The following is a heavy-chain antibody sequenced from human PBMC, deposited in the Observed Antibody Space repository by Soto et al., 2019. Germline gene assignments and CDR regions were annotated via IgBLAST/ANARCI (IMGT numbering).Heavy chain of an antibody. D-gene: IGHD3-3*01. CDR1: VGSFIGYY. Sequence: SETLSLTCAVYVGSFIGYYWSWIRQPPGKGLEWIGEINHSGSTNYNPSLKSRVTISVDTSKNQFSLKLSSVTAADTAVYYCARNAIFGVVKLSRGNPRNGNWFDPWGQGTLVTVSS. V-gene: IGHV4-34*01. J-gene: IGHJ5*02. CDR3: ARNAIFGVVKLSRGNPRNGNWFDP. CDR2: INHSGST.